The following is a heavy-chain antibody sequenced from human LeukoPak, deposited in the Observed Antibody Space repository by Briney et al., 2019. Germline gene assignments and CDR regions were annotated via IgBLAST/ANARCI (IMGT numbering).Heavy chain of an antibody. CDR2: IYYSGST. Sequence: SETLSLTCTVSGGSISSSSYYWGWIRQPPGKGLEWIGSIYYSGSTYYNLSLKSRVTISVDTSKNQFSLKLSSVTAADTAVYYCARDSAKYYFDYWGQGTLVTVSS. CDR3: ARDSAKYYFDY. J-gene: IGHJ4*02. CDR1: GGSISSSSYY. V-gene: IGHV4-39*02. D-gene: IGHD3-10*01.